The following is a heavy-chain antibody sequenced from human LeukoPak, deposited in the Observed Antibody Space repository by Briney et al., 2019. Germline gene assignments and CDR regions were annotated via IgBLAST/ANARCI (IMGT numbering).Heavy chain of an antibody. J-gene: IGHJ6*03. D-gene: IGHD5-18*01. V-gene: IGHV1-2*02. CDR3: ARDQSPNTAMVPYYYYYLDG. Sequence: ASVKVSCKASGYTFTGYYMHWVRQAPGQGLEWMGWINPNSGGTNYAQKFQGRVTMTRDTSISTAYMGLSRLRSDDTAVYYCARDQSPNTAMVPYYYYYLDGWGKGTTVTV. CDR1: GYTFTGYY. CDR2: INPNSGGT.